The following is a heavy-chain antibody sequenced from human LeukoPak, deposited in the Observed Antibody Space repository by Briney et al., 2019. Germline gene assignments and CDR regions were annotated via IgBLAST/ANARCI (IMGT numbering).Heavy chain of an antibody. J-gene: IGHJ4*02. CDR2: IYYSGST. D-gene: IGHD3-3*01. Sequence: PSETLSLTCTVSGGSISSYYWSWIRQPPGKGLEWIGYIYYSGSTNYNPSLKSRVTISVDTSKNQFSLKLSFVTAADTAVYYCARGYDFWSGKGGLDYWGQGTLVTVSS. CDR3: ARGYDFWSGKGGLDY. CDR1: GGSISSYY. V-gene: IGHV4-59*01.